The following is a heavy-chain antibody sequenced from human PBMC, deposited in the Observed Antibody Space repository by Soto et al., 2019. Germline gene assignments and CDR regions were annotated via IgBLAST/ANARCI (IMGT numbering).Heavy chain of an antibody. J-gene: IGHJ1*01. V-gene: IGHV3-30-3*01. CDR2: ISYDGSNK. D-gene: IGHD6-13*01. Sequence: QVQLVESGGGVVQPGRSLRLSCAASGFTFSSYAMHWVRQAPGKGLEWVAVISYDGSNKYYADSVKGRLTISRDNSKNTRYLQMNSLRAEDTAVYYCARDGAAGSAEYFQHWGQGTLVTVSS. CDR1: GFTFSSYA. CDR3: ARDGAAGSAEYFQH.